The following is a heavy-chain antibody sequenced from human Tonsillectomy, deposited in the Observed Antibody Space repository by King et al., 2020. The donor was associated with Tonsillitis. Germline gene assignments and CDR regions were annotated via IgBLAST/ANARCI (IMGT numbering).Heavy chain of an antibody. D-gene: IGHD6-6*01. V-gene: IGHV3-48*03. CDR3: ARGSAARNYYGMDV. J-gene: IGHJ6*02. Sequence: SAKGRFTISRDNAKNSLYLQMNSLRAEDTAVYYCARGSAARNYYGMDVWGQGTTVTVSS.